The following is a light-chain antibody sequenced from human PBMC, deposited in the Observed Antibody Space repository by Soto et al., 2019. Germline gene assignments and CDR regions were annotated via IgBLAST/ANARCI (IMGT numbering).Light chain of an antibody. J-gene: IGKJ4*01. CDR2: DTS. CDR1: QGIGDT. Sequence: RQSAAALSVSQGEGATLSCRASQGIGDTLAWYQHKPGQTPRLLIYDTSTRATGVPTRFSGSRSGAEFTLTINSLQSEDFAVYYCQPYNNWPLTFGGGTKVDIK. V-gene: IGKV3-15*01. CDR3: QPYNNWPLT.